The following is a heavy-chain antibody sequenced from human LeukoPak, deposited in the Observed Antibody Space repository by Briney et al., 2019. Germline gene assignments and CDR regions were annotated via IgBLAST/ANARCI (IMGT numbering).Heavy chain of an antibody. CDR1: GYTFTGYY. D-gene: IGHD2-2*01. CDR3: ARDHCSSTSCYCSGGSRYYYYYGMDV. Sequence: ASVKVSCKASGYTFTGYYMHWVRQAPGQGLEWMGWINPNSGGTNYAQKFQGRVTMTRDTSISTAYMELSRLRSDDTAVYYCARDHCSSTSCYCSGGSRYYYYYGMDVWGQGTTVTVSS. CDR2: INPNSGGT. V-gene: IGHV1-2*02. J-gene: IGHJ6*02.